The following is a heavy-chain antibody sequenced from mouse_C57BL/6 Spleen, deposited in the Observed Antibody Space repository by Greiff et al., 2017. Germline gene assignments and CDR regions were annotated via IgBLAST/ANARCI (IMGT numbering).Heavy chain of an antibody. CDR2: IDPSDSYT. CDR3: ARGRWLLAY. J-gene: IGHJ3*01. Sequence: VQLQQPGAELVRPGTSVKLSCKASGYTFTSYWMHWVKQRPGQGLEWIGVIDPSDSYTNYNQKFKGKATLTVDTSSSTAYMQLSSLTSEDSAVYYCARGRWLLAYWGQGTLVTVSA. D-gene: IGHD2-3*01. CDR1: GYTFTSYW. V-gene: IGHV1-59*01.